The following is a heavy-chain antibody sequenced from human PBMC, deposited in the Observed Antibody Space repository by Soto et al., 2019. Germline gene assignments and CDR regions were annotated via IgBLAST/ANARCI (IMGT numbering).Heavy chain of an antibody. CDR2: IYDSGGT. CDR1: GGSISNYY. V-gene: IGHV4-59*08. J-gene: IGHJ4*02. Sequence: SETLSLTCTVSGGSISNYYLTWIRQPPGKGLEWIGFIYDSGGTNYNPSLKSRLTMSVDTSKSHFSLKLSYVTAADTAIYYCTRSPMTAAGILEYWGQGTLVTVSS. CDR3: TRSPMTAAGILEY. D-gene: IGHD6-13*01.